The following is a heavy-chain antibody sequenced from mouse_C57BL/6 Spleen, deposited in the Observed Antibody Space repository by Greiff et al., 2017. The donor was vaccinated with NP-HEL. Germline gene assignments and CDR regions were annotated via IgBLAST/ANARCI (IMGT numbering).Heavy chain of an antibody. V-gene: IGHV5-17*01. J-gene: IGHJ1*03. CDR1: GFTFSDYG. CDR2: ISSGSSTI. Sequence: DVMLVESGGGLVKPGGSLKLSCAASGFTFSDYGMHWVRQAPEKGLEWVAYISSGSSTIYYADTVKGRFTISRDNAKNTLFLQMTSLRSEDTAMYYCARRRRITTVVATPYWYFDVWGTGTTVTVSS. CDR3: ARRRRITTVVATPYWYFDV. D-gene: IGHD1-1*01.